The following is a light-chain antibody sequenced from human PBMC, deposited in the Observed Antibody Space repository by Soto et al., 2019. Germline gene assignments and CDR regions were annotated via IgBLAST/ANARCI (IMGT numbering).Light chain of an antibody. V-gene: IGKV3-15*01. CDR1: QSVATN. Sequence: EAVLTQSPATLSVSPGERATLSCRASQSVATNVAWYQQRPGQAPRLLIYGASKRAIGLPARFSGSGSGTEFTLTITGLQSEDFAVYYCQQYNNWPQTFGQGTKVEIK. J-gene: IGKJ1*01. CDR3: QQYNNWPQT. CDR2: GAS.